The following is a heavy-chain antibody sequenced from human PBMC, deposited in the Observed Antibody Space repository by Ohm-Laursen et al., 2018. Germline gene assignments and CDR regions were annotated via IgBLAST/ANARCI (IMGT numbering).Heavy chain of an antibody. J-gene: IGHJ3*02. CDR2: IYHSGST. CDR1: GGSISSGYY. D-gene: IGHD6-19*01. CDR3: ARVKQRLIYAFDI. Sequence: GTLSLTCTVSGGSISSGYYWGWIRQPPGKGLEWIGSIYHSGSTNYNPSLKSRVTISVDTSKNQFSLKLSSVTAADTAVYYCARVKQRLIYAFDIWGQGTMVTVSS. V-gene: IGHV4-38-2*02.